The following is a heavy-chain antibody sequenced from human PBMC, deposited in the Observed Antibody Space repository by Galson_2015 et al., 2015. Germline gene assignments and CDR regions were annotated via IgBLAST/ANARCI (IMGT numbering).Heavy chain of an antibody. CDR2: IYSGGST. CDR1: GFTVSSNY. V-gene: IGHV3-53*01. CDR3: ATQVDKPYYYYGMDV. D-gene: IGHD3-22*01. Sequence: LRLSCAASGFTVSSNYMSWVRQAPGKGLEWVSVIYSGGSTYYADSVKGRFTISRDNSKNTLYLQMNSLRAEDTAVYYCATQVDKPYYYYGMDVWGQGTTVTVSS. J-gene: IGHJ6*02.